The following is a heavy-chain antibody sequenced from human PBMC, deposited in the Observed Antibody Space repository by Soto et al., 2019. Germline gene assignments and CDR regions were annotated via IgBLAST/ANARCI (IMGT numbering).Heavy chain of an antibody. CDR3: ARGRLRSPGNWFDP. CDR2: IYYSGNT. D-gene: IGHD3-3*01. J-gene: IGHJ5*02. V-gene: IGHV4-30-4*01. CDR1: GGSISSGYYY. Sequence: SETLSLTCSVSGGSISSGYYYWSWIRQPPGKGLEWIGNIYYSGNTYYNPSLKSRLIISIDTSKNQFSLKVGSVTAADTAVYYCARGRLRSPGNWFDPWGQGTLVTVSS.